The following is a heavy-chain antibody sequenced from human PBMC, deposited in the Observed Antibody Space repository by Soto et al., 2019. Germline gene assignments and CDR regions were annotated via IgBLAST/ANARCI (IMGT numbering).Heavy chain of an antibody. CDR3: ALAPGPTTGLDY. CDR2: IFNSGTT. V-gene: IGHV4-31*02. J-gene: IGHJ4*02. D-gene: IGHD6-25*01. Sequence: WIWIRQPPGKGLEWMGYIFNSGTTFYNPSLTSRLSISMDTSGNHFSLELRSVTAADTAVYYCALAPGPTTGLDYWGQGTLVTVSS.